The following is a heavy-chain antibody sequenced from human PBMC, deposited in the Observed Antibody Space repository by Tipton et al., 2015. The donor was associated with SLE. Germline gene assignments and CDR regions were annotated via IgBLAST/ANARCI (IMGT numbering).Heavy chain of an antibody. J-gene: IGHJ1*01. CDR3: VEYPISPVPFRH. CDR2: FYFSGSS. V-gene: IGHV4-59*03. CDR1: GVSISTYY. D-gene: IGHD6-6*01. Sequence: LRLSCSVSGVSISTYYWSWIRQSPGKGLEWIGFFYFSGSSQYNPSLKSRVAISADTSNNQFSLELRSVTAADTAMYFCVEYPISPVPFRHWGQGTLVTMSS.